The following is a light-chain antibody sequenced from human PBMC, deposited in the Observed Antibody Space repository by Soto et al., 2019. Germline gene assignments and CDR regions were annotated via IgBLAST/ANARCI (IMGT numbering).Light chain of an antibody. J-gene: IGLJ1*01. V-gene: IGLV2-14*01. Sequence: QSALTQPASVSGSPGQSITISCTGTSSDIGYYNYVSWYQQYPGKAPKLMIYAVTDRPSGVSSRFSGSKSGNTASLTISGLQAEDEADYYCSSYTSSSTLFGTGTKVTVL. CDR3: SSYTSSSTL. CDR2: AVT. CDR1: SSDIGYYNY.